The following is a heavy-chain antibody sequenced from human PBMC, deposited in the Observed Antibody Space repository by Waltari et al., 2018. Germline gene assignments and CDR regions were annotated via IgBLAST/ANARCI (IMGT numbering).Heavy chain of an antibody. J-gene: IGHJ6*03. V-gene: IGHV1-3*03. CDR3: ARDLVSSSTGTYYMDV. Sequence: QVQLVQSGAEVKKPGASVKVSCKASGYTFTSYAMHWVRQAPGQRLEWMGWINAGNGNTKYSQEFQGRVTITRDTSASTAYMELSSLRSEDMAVYYCARDLVSSSTGTYYMDVWGKGTTVTVSS. CDR1: GYTFTSYA. D-gene: IGHD1-1*01. CDR2: INAGNGNT.